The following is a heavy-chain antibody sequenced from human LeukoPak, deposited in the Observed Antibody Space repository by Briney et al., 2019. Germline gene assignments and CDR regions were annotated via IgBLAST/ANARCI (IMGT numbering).Heavy chain of an antibody. V-gene: IGHV3-7*01. CDR1: GFTFSSYW. CDR3: ARERGGYDFWSGYYKPYYYYYMDV. CDR2: IKQDGSEK. Sequence: GGSLRLSCAASGFTFSSYWMSWVRQAPGKGLEWVANIKQDGSEKYYVDSVKGRFTISRDNAKNSLYLQMNSLRAEDTAVYYCARERGGYDFWSGYYKPYYYYYMDVWGKGTTVTVS. J-gene: IGHJ6*03. D-gene: IGHD3-3*01.